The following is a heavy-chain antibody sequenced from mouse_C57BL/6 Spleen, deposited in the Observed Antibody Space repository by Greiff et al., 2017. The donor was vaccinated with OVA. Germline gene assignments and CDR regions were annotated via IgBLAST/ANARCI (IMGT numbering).Heavy chain of an antibody. J-gene: IGHJ1*03. D-gene: IGHD1-1*01. CDR3: ARDDVSSYGYFDF. Sequence: VQLQQSGAELVKPGASVKISCKASGYAFSSYWMNWVKQRPGKGLEWIGQIYPGDGDTNYNGKFKGKATLTADKSSSTAYMQLSSLTSEDSAVYFGARDDVSSYGYFDFWGTGTTVTVSS. CDR2: IYPGDGDT. V-gene: IGHV1-80*01. CDR1: GYAFSSYW.